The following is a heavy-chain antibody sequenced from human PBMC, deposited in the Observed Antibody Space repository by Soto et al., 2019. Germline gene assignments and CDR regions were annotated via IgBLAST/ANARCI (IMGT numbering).Heavy chain of an antibody. CDR1: GFTFSSYA. J-gene: IGHJ4*02. V-gene: IGHV3-30-3*01. CDR3: ARDPVLAFVAVYYFDY. D-gene: IGHD6-19*01. Sequence: QVQLVESGGGVVQPGRSLRLSCAASGFTFSSYAMHWVRQAPGKGLEWVAVISYDGSNKYYADTVKGRFTISRDNSKNTLYLQMNSLRAEDTAVYYCARDPVLAFVAVYYFDYWGQGTLVTVSS. CDR2: ISYDGSNK.